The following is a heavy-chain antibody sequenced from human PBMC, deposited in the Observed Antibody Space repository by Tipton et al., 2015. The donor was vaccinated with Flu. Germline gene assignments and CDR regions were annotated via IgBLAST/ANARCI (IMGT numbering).Heavy chain of an antibody. V-gene: IGHV4-34*01. CDR2: INHSGST. D-gene: IGHD6-19*01. CDR3: ARNSGWYWGLYYFDY. J-gene: IGHJ4*02. Sequence: TLSLTCAVYGGSFSGYYWSWIRQPPGKGLEWIGEINHSGSTNYNPSLKSRVTISVDTSKNQFSLKLSSVTAADTAVYYCARNSGWYWGLYYFDYWGQGTLVTVSS. CDR1: GGSFSGYY.